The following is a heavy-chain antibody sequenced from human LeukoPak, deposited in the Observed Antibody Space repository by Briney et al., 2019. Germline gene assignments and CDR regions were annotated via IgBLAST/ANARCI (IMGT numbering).Heavy chain of an antibody. CDR3: ARHSRAARGYSGYDLSYFDY. Sequence: SETLSLTCTVSGGSISSSSYFWGWIRQPPGKGREWFGRIYYSGSTYYNPSLQIRLTISVYTSKNQFSLKLSSVTAADTAVYYCARHSRAARGYSGYDLSYFDYWGQGTLVTVSS. V-gene: IGHV4-39*01. CDR1: GGSISSSSYF. J-gene: IGHJ4*02. D-gene: IGHD5-12*01. CDR2: IYYSGST.